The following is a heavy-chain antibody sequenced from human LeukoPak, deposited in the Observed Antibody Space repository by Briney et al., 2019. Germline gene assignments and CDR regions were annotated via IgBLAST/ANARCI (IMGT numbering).Heavy chain of an antibody. CDR1: GFTFSSYS. J-gene: IGHJ3*02. Sequence: PGGSLRLSCAASGFTFSSYSMMWVRQAPGKGLEWVSYISSSSTTIHYADSVKGRFTISRDNSKNTLYLQMNSLRAEDTAVYYCAREPRRWLQLFGGGVDAFDIWGQGTMVTVSS. CDR2: ISSSSTTI. CDR3: AREPRRWLQLFGGGVDAFDI. D-gene: IGHD5-24*01. V-gene: IGHV3-48*01.